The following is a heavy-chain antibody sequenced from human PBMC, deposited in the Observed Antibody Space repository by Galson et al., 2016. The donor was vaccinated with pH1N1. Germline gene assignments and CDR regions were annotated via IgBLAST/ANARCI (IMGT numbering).Heavy chain of an antibody. Sequence: SLRLSCAASGFTFSSYGMQWVRQAPGKGLEWVAVISYDGTNKYYADSVKGRFTISRDNSKNTLYLQMNSLRAEDTAVYYCARNAWDASGLNYFDSWGQGILVSVSS. CDR3: ARNAWDASGLNYFDS. D-gene: IGHD3-22*01. J-gene: IGHJ5*01. V-gene: IGHV3-30*03. CDR1: GFTFSSYG. CDR2: ISYDGTNK.